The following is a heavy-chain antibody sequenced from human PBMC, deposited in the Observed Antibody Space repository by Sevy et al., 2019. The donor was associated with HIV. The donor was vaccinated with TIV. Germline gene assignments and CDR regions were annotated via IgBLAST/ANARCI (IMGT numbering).Heavy chain of an antibody. J-gene: IGHJ4*02. V-gene: IGHV3-43D*04. Sequence: GGSLRLSCAASGFTFDDYAMHWVRQAPGKGLEWVSLINWDGSRTYYADSVNGRFTISRDNSKNSLYLQMNSLRAEDTALYYCAKGYGANTGVDYWGQGTLVTVSS. CDR2: INWDGSRT. CDR1: GFTFDDYA. CDR3: AKGYGANTGVDY. D-gene: IGHD4-17*01.